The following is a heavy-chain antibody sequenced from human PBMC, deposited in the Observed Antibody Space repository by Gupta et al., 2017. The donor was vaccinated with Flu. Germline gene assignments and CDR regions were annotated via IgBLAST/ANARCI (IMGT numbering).Heavy chain of an antibody. Sequence: QVTLKESGPALVKPTQPLTLTCTFSGFSLSTSGMRVSWIRQPPGKALEWLARIDWDDDEFYSTSLKTRLTISKDTSKNQVVLTMNNMDPVDTATYDCARERGGGSGYGDLWGRGTRGTVAA. CDR3: ARERGGGSGYGDL. V-gene: IGHV2-70*04. D-gene: IGHD2-15*01. CDR1: GFSLSTSGMR. CDR2: IDWDDDE. J-gene: IGHJ2*01.